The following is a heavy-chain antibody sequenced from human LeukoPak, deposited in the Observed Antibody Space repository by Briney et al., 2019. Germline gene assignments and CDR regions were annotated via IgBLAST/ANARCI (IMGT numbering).Heavy chain of an antibody. CDR1: GYTFTSYG. CDR3: AVDIAADGSRDGDY. J-gene: IGHJ4*02. D-gene: IGHD6-13*01. V-gene: IGHV1-18*01. Sequence: ASVKVSCKSSGYTFTSYGISWVRQAPGQGLEWVGWISAYNGNTNYAQKLQGRVTITTDTSTSTAYMELRSLRSDDTAVYYCAVDIAADGSRDGDYWGQGTLVTLSS. CDR2: ISAYNGNT.